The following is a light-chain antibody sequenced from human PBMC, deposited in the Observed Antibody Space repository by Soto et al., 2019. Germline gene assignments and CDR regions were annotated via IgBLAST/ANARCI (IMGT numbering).Light chain of an antibody. J-gene: IGKJ2*01. CDR1: QSVSSN. V-gene: IGKV3-15*01. Sequence: VMTQSLDSLAVSLGERATLSCRASQSVSSNLAWYQQKPGQAPRLLIYGASTRATGIPARFSGSGSGTEFTLTISSLQSEDFAVYYCQQYNNWPLPYTFGQGTKVDIK. CDR3: QQYNNWPLPYT. CDR2: GAS.